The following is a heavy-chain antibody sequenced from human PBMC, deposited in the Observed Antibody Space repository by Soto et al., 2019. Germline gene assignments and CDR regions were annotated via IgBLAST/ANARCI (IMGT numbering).Heavy chain of an antibody. V-gene: IGHV3-21*01. CDR3: ARTLRAVAGLDSFDI. CDR2: ISSGGSYR. D-gene: IGHD6-19*01. J-gene: IGHJ3*02. Sequence: GGSLRLSCAASGFAFSSYSMNWVRQAPGKGLEWVSSISSGGSYRFYADSVKGRFAISRDNTKNSLYLQMNSLRAEDTAVYYCARTLRAVAGLDSFDIWGQGTVVTVSS. CDR1: GFAFSSYS.